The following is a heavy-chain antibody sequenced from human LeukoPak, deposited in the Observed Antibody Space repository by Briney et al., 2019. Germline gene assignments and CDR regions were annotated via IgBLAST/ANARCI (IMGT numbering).Heavy chain of an antibody. D-gene: IGHD2-2*01. CDR3: ATRTHAGYCSSTSCNHWFDP. CDR2: INHSGST. V-gene: IGHV4-34*01. Sequence: SETLSLTCAVYGGSFGGYYWSWIRQPPGKGLEWIGEINHSGSTNYNPSLKSRVTISVDTSKNQFSLKLSSVTAADTAVYYCATRTHAGYCSSTSCNHWFDPWGQGTLVTVSS. J-gene: IGHJ5*02. CDR1: GGSFGGYY.